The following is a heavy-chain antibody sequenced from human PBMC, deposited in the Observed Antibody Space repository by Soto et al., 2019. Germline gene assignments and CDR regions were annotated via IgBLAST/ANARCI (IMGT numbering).Heavy chain of an antibody. V-gene: IGHV3-74*01. D-gene: IGHD2-21*02. CDR1: GFTFNYYW. CDR2: IHSDGSTT. Sequence: EVQLGESEGGLVQRGGSLRLSCAASGFTFNYYWMHWVRQAPGQGLVWVSHIHSDGSTTTYADSVKGRFTISRDNAKNTLYLQMNSLRAEDTAVYSCVRGDKGGFDLWGQGTTVTVSS. J-gene: IGHJ3*01. CDR3: VRGDKGGFDL.